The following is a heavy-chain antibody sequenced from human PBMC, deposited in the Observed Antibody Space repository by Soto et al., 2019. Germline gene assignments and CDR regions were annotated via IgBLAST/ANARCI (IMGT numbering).Heavy chain of an antibody. D-gene: IGHD3-9*01. CDR2: IYSSGET. V-gene: IGHV4-4*07. J-gene: IGHJ4*02. CDR3: XRASQCKSYFDCFAWLDY. CDR1: XDSXXXXX. Sequence: QVQLXESGPGLVRPSETLSLTCTVSXDSXXXXXWXXIRQXAGKGLEWIGRIYSSGETNYNPSLTGRVIMSLDTSKNQFSLKLTSVTAADTAVYYCXRASQCKSYFDCFAWLDYWGQGTLVTVSS.